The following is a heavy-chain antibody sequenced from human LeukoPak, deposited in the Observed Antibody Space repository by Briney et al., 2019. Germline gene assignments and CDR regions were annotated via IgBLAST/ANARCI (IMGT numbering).Heavy chain of an antibody. D-gene: IGHD5-24*01. CDR1: GFTFSDHY. V-gene: IGHV3-72*01. CDR2: TRNKAYSYTT. Sequence: GGSLRLSCAASGFTFSDHYMDWLRQAPGKELEWVGRTRNKAYSYTTEYDASVKGIFTISRDDSKNSLYLQMNSLKTEDTAVYYCARDAVEMGPLDYWGQGTLVTVSS. CDR3: ARDAVEMGPLDY. J-gene: IGHJ4*02.